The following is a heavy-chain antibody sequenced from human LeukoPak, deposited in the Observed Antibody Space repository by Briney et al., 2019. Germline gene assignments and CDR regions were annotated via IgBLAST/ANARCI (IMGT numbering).Heavy chain of an antibody. CDR2: ISSSGSTI. J-gene: IGHJ4*02. Sequence: GGSLRLSCAASGFTFSSYEMNWVRQAPGKGLEWVSYISSSGSTIYYADSVKGRFTISRDNAKNSLYLQMNSLRAEDTAVYYCARGKEYSRNLYFDYWGQGTLVTVSS. CDR3: ARGKEYSRNLYFDY. V-gene: IGHV3-48*03. CDR1: GFTFSSYE. D-gene: IGHD6-6*01.